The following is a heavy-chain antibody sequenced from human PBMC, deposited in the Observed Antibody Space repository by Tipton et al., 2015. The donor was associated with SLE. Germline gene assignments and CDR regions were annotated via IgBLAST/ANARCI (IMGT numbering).Heavy chain of an antibody. D-gene: IGHD6-19*01. CDR1: GSTFSSYA. CDR3: AKLKTSSAWWYFDY. J-gene: IGHJ4*02. CDR2: ISGSGGST. Sequence: SLRLSCAASGSTFSSYAMSWVRQAPGKGLEWVSAISGSGGSTYYADSVKGRSTISRDNSKNTLYLQMNSLRAEDTAVYYCAKLKTSSAWWYFDYWGQGTLVTVSS. V-gene: IGHV3-23*01.